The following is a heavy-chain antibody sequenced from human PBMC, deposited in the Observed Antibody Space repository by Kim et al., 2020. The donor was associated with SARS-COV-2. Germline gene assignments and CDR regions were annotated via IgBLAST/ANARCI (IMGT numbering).Heavy chain of an antibody. V-gene: IGHV4-34*01. CDR1: GGSFSGYY. D-gene: IGHD6-19*01. CDR2: INHSGST. Sequence: SETLSLTCAVYGGSFSGYYWSWIRQPPGKGLEWIGEINHSGSTNYNPSIKSRVTISVDTSKNQFSLKLSSVTAADTAVYYCARGTRQWLVRGPYYYYMDVCGKGTTVTVSS. J-gene: IGHJ6*03. CDR3: ARGTRQWLVRGPYYYYMDV.